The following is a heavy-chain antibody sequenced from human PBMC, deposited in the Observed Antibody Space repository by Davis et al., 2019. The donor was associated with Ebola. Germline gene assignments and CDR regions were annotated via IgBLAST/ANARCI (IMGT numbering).Heavy chain of an antibody. Sequence: GESLKISCAASGFTFRNYGTLWVRQAPGKGLEWVAVISYDGNNKYYADSVKGRFTISRDFSKNTLYLQMNSLRAEDTAVYYCANPGGDYGQGDYWGQGTLVTVSS. CDR3: ANPGGDYGQGDY. D-gene: IGHD4/OR15-4a*01. V-gene: IGHV3-30*18. CDR2: ISYDGNNK. J-gene: IGHJ4*02. CDR1: GFTFRNYG.